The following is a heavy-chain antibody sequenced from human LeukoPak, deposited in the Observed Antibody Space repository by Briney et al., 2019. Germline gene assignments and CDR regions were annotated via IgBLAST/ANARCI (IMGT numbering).Heavy chain of an antibody. CDR3: AKVRSYSSGLDY. J-gene: IGHJ4*02. V-gene: IGHV3-30*02. CDR1: GFTFSSYG. Sequence: GGSLRLSCAASGFTFSSYGMHWVRQAPGKGLEWVAFIRYDGSNKYYADSVKGRFTISRDNSKNTLYLQMNSLRAEDTAVYYSAKVRSYSSGLDYWGQGTLVTVSS. CDR2: IRYDGSNK. D-gene: IGHD6-19*01.